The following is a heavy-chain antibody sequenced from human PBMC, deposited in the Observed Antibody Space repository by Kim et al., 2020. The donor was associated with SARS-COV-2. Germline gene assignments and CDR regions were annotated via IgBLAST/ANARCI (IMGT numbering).Heavy chain of an antibody. V-gene: IGHV3-53*01. J-gene: IGHJ4*02. CDR1: GFTVSTNY. CDR2: IYSSGSA. Sequence: GGSLRLSCAVSGFTVSTNYMSWVRQAPGKGLEWVSVIYSSGSAYYADSVKGRFTMSRDNSKNTLYLQMNSLRAEDTAVYYCARVPNGYYFDYWGQGTLVT. D-gene: IGHD4-17*01. CDR3: ARVPNGYYFDY.